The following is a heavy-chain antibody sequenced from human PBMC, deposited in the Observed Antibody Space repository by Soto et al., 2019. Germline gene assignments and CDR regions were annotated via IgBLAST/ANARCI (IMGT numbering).Heavy chain of an antibody. D-gene: IGHD2-2*01. CDR1: GGTFNNYV. CDR3: AGRCDSTSCLAHFDY. J-gene: IGHJ4*02. V-gene: IGHV1-69*06. CDR2: IIPIFGTA. Sequence: QVQLVQSGAEVKKPGSSVKVSCKASGGTFNNYVINWVRQAPGQGLEWMGGIIPIFGTANYAQKFQGRVTITADKSTRTAYMELNSLTSEDTAVYYCAGRCDSTSCLAHFDYWGQGTLVTVSS.